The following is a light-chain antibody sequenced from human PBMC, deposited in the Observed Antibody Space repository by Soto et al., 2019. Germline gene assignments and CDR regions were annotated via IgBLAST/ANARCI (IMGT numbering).Light chain of an antibody. CDR3: QQYGTLIT. Sequence: EIVLTQSPGTQSLSPGERATLSCRASQSVSSSYLGWYQQKPGQAPRLLIYGASSRATGIPDRFSGSGSGTDFTLTISRLEPEDFAVYYCQQYGTLITFGQGTRLEIK. CDR1: QSVSSSY. J-gene: IGKJ5*01. V-gene: IGKV3-20*01. CDR2: GAS.